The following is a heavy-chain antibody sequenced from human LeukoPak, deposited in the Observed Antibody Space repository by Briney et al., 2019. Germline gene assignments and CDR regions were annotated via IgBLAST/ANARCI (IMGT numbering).Heavy chain of an antibody. V-gene: IGHV1-69*01. CDR1: GGTFSSYA. Sequence: ASVKVSCKASGGTFSSYAISWVRQAPGQGLEWMGGIIPIFGTANYAQKFQGRVTITADESTSTAYMELSSLRSEDTAVYYCARDQPRRGPGNHDYWGQGTLVTVSS. J-gene: IGHJ4*02. CDR3: ARDQPRRGPGNHDY. D-gene: IGHD1-26*01. CDR2: IIPIFGTA.